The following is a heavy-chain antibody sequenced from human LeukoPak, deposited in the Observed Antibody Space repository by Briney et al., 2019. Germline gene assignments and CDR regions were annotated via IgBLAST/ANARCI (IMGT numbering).Heavy chain of an antibody. CDR1: GFTFSSYG. V-gene: IGHV3-30*18. CDR2: ISYDGSNK. CDR3: AKSGGAAAGMQSDY. Sequence: GRSLRLSCAASGFTFSSYGMHWVRQAPGKGLEWVAVISYDGSNKYYADSVKGRFTISRDNSKNTLYLQMNSLRAEDTAVYYCAKSGGAAAGMQSDYWGQGTLVTVSS. J-gene: IGHJ4*02. D-gene: IGHD6-13*01.